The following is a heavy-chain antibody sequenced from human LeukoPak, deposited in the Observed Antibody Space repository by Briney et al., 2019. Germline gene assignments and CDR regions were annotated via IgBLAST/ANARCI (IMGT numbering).Heavy chain of an antibody. Sequence: GGSLRLSCAASGFTFSSYAMHWVRQAPGKGLEWVAVISYDGSNKYYADSVKGRFTISRDNSKNTLYLQMNSLRAEDTAVYYCVAHPTADSSGYYYFDYWGQGTLVTVSS. CDR3: VAHPTADSSGYYYFDY. CDR1: GFTFSSYA. CDR2: ISYDGSNK. J-gene: IGHJ4*02. D-gene: IGHD3-22*01. V-gene: IGHV3-30*04.